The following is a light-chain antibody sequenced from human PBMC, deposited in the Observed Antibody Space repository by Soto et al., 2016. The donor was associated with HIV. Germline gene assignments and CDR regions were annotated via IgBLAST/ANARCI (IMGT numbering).Light chain of an antibody. J-gene: IGLJ2*01. V-gene: IGLV3-1*01. Sequence: SFELTQPPSVSVSPGQTASITCSGDKLGDKYASWYQQRPGQSPVLVIYEDTKRPSGISERFSGSNSGNTATLTISATQAMDEGDYYCQAWDRDTVVFGGGTKLTVL. CDR2: EDT. CDR3: QAWDRDTVV. CDR1: KLGDKY.